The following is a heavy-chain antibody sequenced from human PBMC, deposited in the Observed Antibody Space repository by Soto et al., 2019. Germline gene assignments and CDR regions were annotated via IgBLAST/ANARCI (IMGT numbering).Heavy chain of an antibody. J-gene: IGHJ4*02. V-gene: IGHV3-30*18. CDR2: ISYDGSNK. CDR3: AKGGVQLDY. CDR1: GFTFSSYG. D-gene: IGHD1-1*01. Sequence: QVQLVESGGGVVQPGRSLRLSCAASGFTFSSYGMHWVRQAPGKGLEWVAVISYDGSNKYYADSVKGRFTISRDNSKNTLDLQMNSRRAEDTAGYYCAKGGVQLDYWGQGTLVTVSS.